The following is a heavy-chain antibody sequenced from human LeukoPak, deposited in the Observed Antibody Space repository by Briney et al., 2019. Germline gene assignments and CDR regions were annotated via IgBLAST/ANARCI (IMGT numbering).Heavy chain of an antibody. Sequence: PGGSLRLSCAASGFTFSSYSMNWVRQAPGKGLEWVSYISSSSSTIYYADSVKGRFTISRDNAKNSLYLQMNSLRAEDTAVYYCARAGFMIAAAPLDYWGQGTLVTVSS. CDR2: ISSSSSTI. CDR3: ARAGFMIAAAPLDY. D-gene: IGHD6-13*01. J-gene: IGHJ4*02. V-gene: IGHV3-48*04. CDR1: GFTFSSYS.